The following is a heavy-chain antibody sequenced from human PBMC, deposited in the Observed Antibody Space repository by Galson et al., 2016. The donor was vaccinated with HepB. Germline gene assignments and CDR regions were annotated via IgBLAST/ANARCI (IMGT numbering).Heavy chain of an antibody. CDR3: ARRYTSGWYPHFDY. CDR1: GVSTRSNY. V-gene: IGHV4-59*08. CDR2: IYYSGTT. J-gene: IGHJ4*02. D-gene: IGHD6-19*01. Sequence: SETLSLTCTVSGVSTRSNYWSWIRQPPGKGLEWIAYIYYSGTTNYNPSLKSRVTISVDTSKNQFSLNLTSVTAADTAVYFCARRYTSGWYPHFDYWGQGTLVTVSS.